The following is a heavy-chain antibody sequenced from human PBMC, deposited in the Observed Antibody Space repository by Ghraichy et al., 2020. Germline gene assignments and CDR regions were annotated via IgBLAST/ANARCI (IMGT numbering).Heavy chain of an antibody. D-gene: IGHD3-16*01. V-gene: IGHV3-23*01. Sequence: GESLNISCAASGFTFSSYAMSWVRQAPGKGLEWVAVVSGSDATTYYADSVKGRFTISRDNSKNMLYLQMSSLRAEDTAVYYCARANVERGMRLPFDYWGQGSLVTVSS. J-gene: IGHJ4*02. CDR3: ARANVERGMRLPFDY. CDR2: VSGSDATT. CDR1: GFTFSSYA.